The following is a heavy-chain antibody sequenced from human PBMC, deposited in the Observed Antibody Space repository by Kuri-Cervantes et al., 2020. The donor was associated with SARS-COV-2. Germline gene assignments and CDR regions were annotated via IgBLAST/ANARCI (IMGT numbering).Heavy chain of an antibody. J-gene: IGHJ1*01. D-gene: IGHD2-2*01. CDR2: VNHRGST. CDR3: ARHPYCSSTSCYPPIEYFQH. CDR1: GESFSGYY. Sequence: SETLSLTCAFYGESFSGYYWNWIRQSPGKGLEWIGEVNHRGSTNYNPSLKSRVTLSVDTSSKQFSLHLRSVTAADTAVYYCARHPYCSSTSCYPPIEYFQHWGQGTLVTVSS. V-gene: IGHV4-34*01.